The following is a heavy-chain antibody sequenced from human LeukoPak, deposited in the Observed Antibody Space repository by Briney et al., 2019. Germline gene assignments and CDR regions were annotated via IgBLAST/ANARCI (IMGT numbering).Heavy chain of an antibody. Sequence: ASVKVSCKASGYTFTNSYIHWVRQAPGQGFQWMGLINPGGGNTNYAQNFQGRLTMTRDTSATTVYMELSGLRSEDTAIYYCARIRDGYNDAYDIWGQGTVVTVPS. CDR2: INPGGGNT. CDR3: ARIRDGYNDAYDI. V-gene: IGHV1-46*01. J-gene: IGHJ3*02. CDR1: GYTFTNSY. D-gene: IGHD5-24*01.